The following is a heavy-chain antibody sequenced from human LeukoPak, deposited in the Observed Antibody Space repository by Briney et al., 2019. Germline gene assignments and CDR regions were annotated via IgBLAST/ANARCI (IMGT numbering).Heavy chain of an antibody. CDR3: AKDLGWKYIVVVPAAIGY. CDR1: GFTFSSYG. D-gene: IGHD2-2*01. V-gene: IGHV3-30*02. Sequence: PGGSLRLSCAASGFTFSSYGMHWVRQAPGKGLEWVAFIRHDGSNKYYADSVKGRFTISRDNSKNTLYLQMNSLRAEDTAVYYCAKDLGWKYIVVVPAAIGYWGQGTLVTVSS. CDR2: IRHDGSNK. J-gene: IGHJ4*02.